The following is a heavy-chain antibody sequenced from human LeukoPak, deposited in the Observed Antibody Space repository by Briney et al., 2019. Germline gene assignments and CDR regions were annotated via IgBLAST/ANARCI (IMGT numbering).Heavy chain of an antibody. CDR2: IYTSGST. CDR3: ARDDTSGVIDYFDY. Sequence: KPPQSLSLTCTVSGGSISGGTYYWSWIRQPAGKGLEWIGRIYTSGSTNYNPSLKSRVTISVDTSKNQFSLRLTSVTAADTAVYYCARDDTSGVIDYFDYWGQGTLVTVSS. J-gene: IGHJ4*02. CDR1: GGSISGGTYY. V-gene: IGHV4-61*02. D-gene: IGHD3-16*02.